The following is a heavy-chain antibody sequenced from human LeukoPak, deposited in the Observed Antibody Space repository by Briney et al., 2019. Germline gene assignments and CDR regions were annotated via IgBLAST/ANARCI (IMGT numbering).Heavy chain of an antibody. CDR1: GYTFTSYG. CDR3: ARGIVVVVAATPGYYGMDV. V-gene: IGHV1-18*01. J-gene: IGHJ6*02. Sequence: ASVKVSCKASGYTFTSYGISWVRQAPGQGLEWMGWTSAYNGNTNYAQKLQGRVTMTTDTSTSTAYMELRSLRSDDTAVYYCARGIVVVVAATPGYYGMDVWGQGTTVTVSS. D-gene: IGHD2-15*01. CDR2: TSAYNGNT.